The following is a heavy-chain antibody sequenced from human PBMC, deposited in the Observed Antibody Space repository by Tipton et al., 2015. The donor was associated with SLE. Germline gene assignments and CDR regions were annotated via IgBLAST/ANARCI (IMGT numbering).Heavy chain of an antibody. J-gene: IGHJ3*02. V-gene: IGHV4-59*11. CDR2: IYYSVRT. Sequence: TLSLTCTVSGGSISSPYWSWIRQPPGKGLEWIGYIYYSVRTNYNPSLKSRGTISVDRSKNQFSLKLSSVTAADTAVYYCARDRQDGGDYAFDIWGQGTMVTVSS. CDR3: ARDRQDGGDYAFDI. CDR1: GGSISSPY. D-gene: IGHD2-21*02.